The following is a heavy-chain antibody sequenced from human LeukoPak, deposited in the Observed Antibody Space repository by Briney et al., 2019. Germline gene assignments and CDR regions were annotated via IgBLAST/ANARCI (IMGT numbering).Heavy chain of an antibody. D-gene: IGHD4-11*01. J-gene: IGHJ5*02. CDR2: IYHSGST. Sequence: SETLSLTCAVSGYSISSGYYWGWIRQPPGKGLEWIGSIYHSGSTYYNPSLESRVTISVDTSKNQFSLKLSSVTAADTAVYYCARHRGMTTVTVGWFDPWGQGTLVAVSS. CDR1: GYSISSGYY. CDR3: ARHRGMTTVTVGWFDP. V-gene: IGHV4-38-2*01.